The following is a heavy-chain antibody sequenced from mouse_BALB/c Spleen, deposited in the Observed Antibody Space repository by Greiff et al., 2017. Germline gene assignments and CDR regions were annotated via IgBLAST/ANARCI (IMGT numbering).Heavy chain of an antibody. Sequence: VQLQQSGAELARPGASVKLSCKASGYTFTDYYINWVKQRTGQGLEWIGEIYPGSGNTYYNEKFKGKATLTADKSSRTAYMQLSSLTSEDSAVYFCARGGGNWGDYWGQGTSVTVSS. CDR1: GYTFTDYY. CDR3: ARGGGNWGDY. J-gene: IGHJ4*01. V-gene: IGHV1-77*01. CDR2: IYPGSGNT. D-gene: IGHD4-1*01.